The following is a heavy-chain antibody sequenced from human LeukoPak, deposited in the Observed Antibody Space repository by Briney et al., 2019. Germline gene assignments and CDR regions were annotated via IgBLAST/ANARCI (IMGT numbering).Heavy chain of an antibody. D-gene: IGHD3-22*01. J-gene: IGHJ4*02. CDR2: ICGGGGST. CDR3: ARSDLGDSSGYCHY. V-gene: IGHV3-23*01. CDR1: GFTFSNYA. Sequence: GGSLRLSCAASGFTFSNYAMSWVRQAPGEGLEWVSIICGGGGSTYYADTVKGRFTISRDNSKNTLYLQMNSLRAEDTAVYYCARSDLGDSSGYCHYWGQGALVTVSS.